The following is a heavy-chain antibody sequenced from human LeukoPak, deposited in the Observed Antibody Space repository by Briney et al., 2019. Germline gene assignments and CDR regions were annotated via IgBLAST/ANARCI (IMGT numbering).Heavy chain of an antibody. CDR2: IYTSGST. V-gene: IGHV4-4*07. D-gene: IGHD3-16*02. Sequence: SETLSLACTVSGGSISSYYWSWIRQPAGKGLEWIGRIYTSGSTNYNPSLKSRVTMSVDTSKNQFSLKLSSVTAADTAVYYCARELITFGGVIVTSDWGQGTLVTVSS. CDR3: ARELITFGGVIVTSD. J-gene: IGHJ4*02. CDR1: GGSISSYY.